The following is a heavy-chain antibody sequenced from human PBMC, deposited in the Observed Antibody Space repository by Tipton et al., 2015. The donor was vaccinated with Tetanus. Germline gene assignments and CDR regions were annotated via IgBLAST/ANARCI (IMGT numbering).Heavy chain of an antibody. CDR2: INQDGSGK. CDR1: GFTFSTYW. J-gene: IGHJ4*02. Sequence: QLVQSGGGVVQPGRSLRLSCAASGFTFSTYWMTWVRQAPGEGLAWVANINQDGSGKYYVDSLKGRFTISRDNAKNSLYLQMNSLRAEDTAVYYCARYYFDSNGYFDYWGQGTLVTVSS. V-gene: IGHV3-7*01. CDR3: ARYYFDSNGYFDY. D-gene: IGHD3-22*01.